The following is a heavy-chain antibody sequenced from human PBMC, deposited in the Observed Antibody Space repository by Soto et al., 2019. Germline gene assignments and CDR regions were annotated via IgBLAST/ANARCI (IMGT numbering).Heavy chain of an antibody. CDR3: ARDPGSYGSDY. D-gene: IGHD5-18*01. Sequence: ASVKVSCKASGYTFTSYGISWVRQAPGQGLEWMGWISAYNGNTNYAQKLQGRVTMTTDTSTSTAYMELNSLRAEDTAVYYCARDPGSYGSDYWGQGTLVTVSS. J-gene: IGHJ4*02. CDR2: ISAYNGNT. CDR1: GYTFTSYG. V-gene: IGHV1-18*01.